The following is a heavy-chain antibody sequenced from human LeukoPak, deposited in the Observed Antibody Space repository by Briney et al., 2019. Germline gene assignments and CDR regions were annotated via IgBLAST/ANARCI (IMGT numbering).Heavy chain of an antibody. V-gene: IGHV3-23*01. J-gene: IGHJ4*02. CDR1: GFTFSSYW. D-gene: IGHD2-15*01. CDR3: AKCLRGYGSGSTPDY. CDR2: ISGSGGTT. Sequence: PGGSLRLSCAASGFTFSSYWMTWVRQAPGKGLEWVSAISGSGGTTYYADSVKGRFTISRDNSKNTLYLQMNSLRAEDTAVYYCAKCLRGYGSGSTPDYWGQGTLVTVSS.